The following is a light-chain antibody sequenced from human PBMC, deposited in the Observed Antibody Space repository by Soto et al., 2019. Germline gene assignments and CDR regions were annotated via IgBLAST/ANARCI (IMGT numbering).Light chain of an antibody. Sequence: DIQMTQSPSSLSASVGDRVTITCRARQGISSSLAWYQQKPGKGLKLLIYAASTLQSGVPSRFSGSGSGTDFTLTISSLQPEDVATYYCQKYNSAPLTVGGGTKVEIK. CDR3: QKYNSAPLT. CDR1: QGISSS. V-gene: IGKV1-27*01. J-gene: IGKJ4*01. CDR2: AAS.